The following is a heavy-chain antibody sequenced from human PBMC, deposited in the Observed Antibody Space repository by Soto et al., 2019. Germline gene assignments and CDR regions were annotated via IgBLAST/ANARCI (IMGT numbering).Heavy chain of an antibody. CDR1: GFTFSNYA. Sequence: EVQLLESGGGLVQPGGSLRLSCAASGFTFSNYAMSWVRQAPGKGLEWVSSISKSGGGTYYADSVKGRFTISRDTSKNTLYLQMNILKAEDTAVYSCAKTSSLFDYWCQGTLVTGSS. CDR3: AKTSSLFDY. CDR2: ISKSGGGT. J-gene: IGHJ4*02. D-gene: IGHD6-13*01. V-gene: IGHV3-23*01.